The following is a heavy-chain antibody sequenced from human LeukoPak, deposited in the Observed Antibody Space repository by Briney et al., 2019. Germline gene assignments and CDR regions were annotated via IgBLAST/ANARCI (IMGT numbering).Heavy chain of an antibody. J-gene: IGHJ4*02. V-gene: IGHV1-2*02. CDR2: INPYSGGT. Sequence: ASVKVSCKASGYSFTGYYMHWVRQAPGQGLEWMGWINPYSGGTNYAQKFQGRVTMTRDTSISTAYMELSRLRSDDTAVYYCAAGYYDSSGYYQDYWGQGTLVTVSS. D-gene: IGHD3-22*01. CDR3: AAGYYDSSGYYQDY. CDR1: GYSFTGYY.